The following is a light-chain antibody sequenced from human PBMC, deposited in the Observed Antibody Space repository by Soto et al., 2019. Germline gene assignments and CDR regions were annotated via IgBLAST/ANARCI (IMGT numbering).Light chain of an antibody. CDR2: GNS. V-gene: IGLV1-40*01. CDR3: QSYDSSLSALYV. Sequence: QSVLTQPPSVSGAPGQRVTISCTGSSSNIGAGYDVHWYQQLPGPAPKLLIYGNSNRPSGVPDRFSGSKSGTSASLAITGLQAEDEADYYCQSYDSSLSALYVFGTGTKLTVL. J-gene: IGLJ1*01. CDR1: SSNIGAGYD.